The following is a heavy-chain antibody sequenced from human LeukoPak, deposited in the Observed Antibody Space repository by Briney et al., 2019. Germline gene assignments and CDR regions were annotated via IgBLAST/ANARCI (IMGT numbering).Heavy chain of an antibody. CDR2: IGPHSTFT. CDR3: VREGEGPLSKDFDY. Sequence: ASMTVSCKSSGFTFTDHYIHWVRQGHGQGLEWMGYIGPHSTFTSSPQEFQGRVTMTRDASMSTAYMELTRLTSDDTAVYYCVREGEGPLSKDFDYWGQGTLVTVSS. V-gene: IGHV1-2*02. D-gene: IGHD2/OR15-2a*01. CDR1: GFTFTDHY. J-gene: IGHJ4*02.